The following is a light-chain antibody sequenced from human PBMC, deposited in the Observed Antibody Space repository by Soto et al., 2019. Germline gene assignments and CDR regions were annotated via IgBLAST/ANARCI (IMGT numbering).Light chain of an antibody. J-gene: IGKJ5*01. CDR3: QQYNNWPFS. CDR2: DVS. V-gene: IGKV3-15*01. CDR1: QGVTTN. Sequence: EILMTQSPATLSVSPGERAALSCRAGQGVTTNFAWYQQKSGQSPRLLIYDVSIRATGVPARVSGTWSETDVTLTISGLQSEDSAIDFCQQYNNWPFSFGQGTRLEIK.